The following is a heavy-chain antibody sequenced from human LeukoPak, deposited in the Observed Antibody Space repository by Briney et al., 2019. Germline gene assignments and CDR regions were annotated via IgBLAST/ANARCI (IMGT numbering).Heavy chain of an antibody. D-gene: IGHD6-13*01. CDR3: ARADSCWYWFDY. J-gene: IGHJ4*02. V-gene: IGHV3-53*01. CDR1: GFTVSSNY. Sequence: GGSLRLSCAASGFTVSSNYMTWVRQAPGKGLEWVSVIYSDGTTYYADSVKGRFTISRDNSKNTLYLQMNSLRADDTAVYYCARADSCWYWFDYWGQGTLVTVSS. CDR2: IYSDGTT.